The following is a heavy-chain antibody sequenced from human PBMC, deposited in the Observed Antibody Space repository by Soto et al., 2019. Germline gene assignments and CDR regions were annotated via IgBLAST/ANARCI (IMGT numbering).Heavy chain of an antibody. CDR2: IHSNTGAT. D-gene: IGHD7-27*01. J-gene: IGHJ4*02. CDR3: ARSLIGDSYYFAY. V-gene: IGHV1-2*02. Sequence: QVQLVQSGAEVKKPGASVKVSCKASGYSFTGYYIHWVRQAPGQGLEWMGRIHSNTGATNFAQKFQGRVSMTRDTSISTAYMELSSLSSDDTAVYYCARSLIGDSYYFAYWGQGTLVTASS. CDR1: GYSFTGYY.